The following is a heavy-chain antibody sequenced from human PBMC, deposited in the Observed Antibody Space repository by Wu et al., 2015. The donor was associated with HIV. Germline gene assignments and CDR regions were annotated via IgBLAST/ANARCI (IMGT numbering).Heavy chain of an antibody. Sequence: VXLVQSGAEVKKPGGLSRRSPARXLVTPFTSYGISWVRQAPGQGLEWMGWISAYNGNTNYAQKLQGRVTMTTDTSTSTAYMELRSLRSDDTAVYYCARYRYCSSTSCYSFRDAFDIWGQGTMVTVSS. V-gene: IGHV1-18*01. J-gene: IGHJ3*02. D-gene: IGHD2-2*02. CDR2: ISAYNGNT. CDR1: VTPFTSYG. CDR3: ARYRYCSSTSCYSFRDAFDI.